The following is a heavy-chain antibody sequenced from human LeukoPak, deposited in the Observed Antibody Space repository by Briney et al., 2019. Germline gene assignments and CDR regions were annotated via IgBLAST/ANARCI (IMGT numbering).Heavy chain of an antibody. J-gene: IGHJ4*02. CDR1: GFTVSSNY. V-gene: IGHV3-66*02. Sequence: GGSLRLSCAASGFTVSSNYMSWVRQAPGKGLEWVSVIYSGGSTYYADSVKGRFTISRDNSKNTLYLQMNSLRAEDTAVYYCARSPVEGYYYDSSGLDYWGQGTLVTISS. CDR3: ARSPVEGYYYDSSGLDY. CDR2: IYSGGST. D-gene: IGHD3-22*01.